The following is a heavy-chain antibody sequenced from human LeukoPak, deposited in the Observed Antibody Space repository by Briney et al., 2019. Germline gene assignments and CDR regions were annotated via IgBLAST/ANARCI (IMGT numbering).Heavy chain of an antibody. V-gene: IGHV3-11*01. D-gene: IGHD3-10*01. CDR1: GFTFSDYY. CDR3: ARDPFASYWFDP. J-gene: IGHJ5*02. CDR2: ISSSGSTI. Sequence: PGGSLRLSCAASGFTFSDYYMSWIRQAPGKGLEWVSYISSSGSTIYYADSVKGRFTISRDNAQNSLYLQMNSLRAEDTAVYYCARDPFASYWFDPWGQGTLVTVSS.